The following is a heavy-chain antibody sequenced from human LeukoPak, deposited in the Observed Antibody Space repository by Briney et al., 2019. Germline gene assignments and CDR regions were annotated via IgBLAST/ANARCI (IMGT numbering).Heavy chain of an antibody. J-gene: IGHJ6*02. Sequence: ASVKVSCKASGYTLTGYYMHWVRQAPGQGLEWMGWINPNSGGTNYAQKFQGRVTMTRDTSISTAYMELSRLRFDDTAVYYCASGGALYSSSWEDVWAKGPRSPSP. CDR3: ASGGALYSSSWEDV. V-gene: IGHV1-2*02. CDR1: GYTLTGYY. D-gene: IGHD6-13*01. CDR2: INPNSGGT.